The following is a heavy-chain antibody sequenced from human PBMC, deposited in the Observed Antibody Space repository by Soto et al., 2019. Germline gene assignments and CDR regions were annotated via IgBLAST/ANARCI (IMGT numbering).Heavy chain of an antibody. CDR3: AKIGEQLDYYYYYGMDV. V-gene: IGHV3-30*18. D-gene: IGHD6-6*01. Sequence: PGGSLRLSCAASGFTFSSYGMHWVRQAPGKGLEWVAVISYDGSNKYYADSVKGRFTISRDNSKNTLYLQMNSLRAEDTAVYYCAKIGEQLDYYYYYGMDVWGQGTTVTVSS. J-gene: IGHJ6*02. CDR1: GFTFSSYG. CDR2: ISYDGSNK.